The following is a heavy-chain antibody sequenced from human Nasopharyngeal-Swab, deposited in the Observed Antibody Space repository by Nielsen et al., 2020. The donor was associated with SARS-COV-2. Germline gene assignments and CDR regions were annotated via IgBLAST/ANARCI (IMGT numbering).Heavy chain of an antibody. V-gene: IGHV7-4-1*02. CDR2: INTNTGNP. Sequence: ASVKVSCKASGYTFTSYAMNWVRQAPVQGLEWMGWINTNTGNPTYAQGFTGRFVFSLDTSVSTAYLQISSLKAEDTAVYYCARDNRITIFGVVIIEDAFDIWGQGTMVTVSS. J-gene: IGHJ3*02. D-gene: IGHD3-3*01. CDR1: GYTFTSYA. CDR3: ARDNRITIFGVVIIEDAFDI.